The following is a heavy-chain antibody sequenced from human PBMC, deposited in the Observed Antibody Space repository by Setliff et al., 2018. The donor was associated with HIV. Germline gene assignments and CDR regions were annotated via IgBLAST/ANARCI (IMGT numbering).Heavy chain of an antibody. D-gene: IGHD6-13*01. V-gene: IGHV4-39*07. J-gene: IGHJ4*02. CDR1: GSSISSTSYY. CDR2: IYYSGNT. CDR3: ARGSSNTWYYYFDS. Sequence: SETLSLTCTVSGSSISSTSYYWGWIRQPPGKGLEWIGSIYYSGNTYYNPSLKSRVTISVDTSKNQFSLKLSSVTAADTAVYYCARGSSNTWYYYFDSWGQGALVTVSS.